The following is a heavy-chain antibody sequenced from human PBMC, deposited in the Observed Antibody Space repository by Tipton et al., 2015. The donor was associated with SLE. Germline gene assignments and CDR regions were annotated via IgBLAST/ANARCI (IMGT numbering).Heavy chain of an antibody. CDR2: INHSGST. CDR1: GGSFSGYY. CDR3: ARARGSPAGFDI. V-gene: IGHV4-34*01. J-gene: IGHJ3*02. Sequence: TLSLTCAVYGGSFSGYYWSWIRQPPGKGLEWIGEINHSGSTNYNPSLKSRVTISVDMSKNQFSLKLSSVTAADTAVYYCARARGSPAGFDIWGQGTTVTVSS. D-gene: IGHD3-10*01.